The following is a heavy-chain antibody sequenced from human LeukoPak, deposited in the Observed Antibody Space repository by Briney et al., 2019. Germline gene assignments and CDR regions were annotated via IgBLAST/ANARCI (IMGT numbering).Heavy chain of an antibody. V-gene: IGHV4-61*01. CDR3: ARGRSYGFDFDS. CDR1: GVSINTCCYY. CDR2: KYYSGST. J-gene: IGHJ4*02. D-gene: IGHD5-18*01. Sequence: SETLSLTCHVSGVSINTCCYYWTWIRQPPGKGLEWIGYKYYSGSTRYNSSLRSRLTISLDSSKNQFSLRLTSVTAADTAVYYCARGRSYGFDFDSWGPGTLVIVSS.